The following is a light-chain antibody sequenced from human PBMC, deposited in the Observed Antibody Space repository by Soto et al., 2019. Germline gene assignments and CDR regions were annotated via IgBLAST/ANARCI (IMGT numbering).Light chain of an antibody. V-gene: IGKV3-11*01. CDR3: QQRSNWPPIT. CDR2: DAS. Sequence: EIVLTQSPATLSLSPGERATISCRASQSVSSYLACYQQKPGQAPRLLIYDASNRATGIPARFSGSGSGTDFTLTISSLEPEDFAVYYCQQRSNWPPITFGQGTRLEIK. J-gene: IGKJ5*01. CDR1: QSVSSY.